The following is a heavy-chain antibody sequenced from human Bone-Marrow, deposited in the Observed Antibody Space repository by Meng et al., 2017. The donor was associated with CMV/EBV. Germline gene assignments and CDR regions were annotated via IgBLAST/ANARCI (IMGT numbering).Heavy chain of an antibody. Sequence: SGPTLVKPTQTLTLTCTFSGFSLSTSGVGVGWIRQPPGKALEWLALIYWNDDKRYSPSLKSRLTITKDTSKNQVVLTMTNMDPVDTATYYCAHGRPSGYDFWSGYYRSQNWFDHWGQGTLVTVSS. CDR3: AHGRPSGYDFWSGYYRSQNWFDH. CDR1: GFSLSTSGVG. CDR2: IYWNDDK. V-gene: IGHV2-5*01. J-gene: IGHJ5*02. D-gene: IGHD3-3*01.